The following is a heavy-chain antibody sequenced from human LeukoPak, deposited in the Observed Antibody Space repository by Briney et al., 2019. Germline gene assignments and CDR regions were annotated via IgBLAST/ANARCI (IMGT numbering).Heavy chain of an antibody. CDR1: GYSISSTYY. V-gene: IGHV4-61*01. D-gene: IGHD5-12*01. Sequence: KASETLSLTCTVSGYSISSTYYWGWIRQPPGKGLEWIGYIYYTGSTNYNPSLKSRVTISVDTSKNQFSLKLSSVTAADTAVYYCARDRGDGYDYFWDYWGQGTLVTVSS. CDR2: IYYTGST. J-gene: IGHJ4*02. CDR3: ARDRGDGYDYFWDY.